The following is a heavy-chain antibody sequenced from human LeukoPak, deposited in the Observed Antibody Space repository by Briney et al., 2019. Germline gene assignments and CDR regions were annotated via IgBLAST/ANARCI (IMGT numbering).Heavy chain of an antibody. J-gene: IGHJ4*02. CDR2: IIPIFGTA. CDR3: ARGPHRFGGSPPDY. V-gene: IGHV1-69*05. D-gene: IGHD3-10*01. CDR1: GGTFSSYA. Sequence: SVKVSCKASGGTFSSYAISWVRQAPGQGLEWMGGIIPIFGTANYAQKFQGRVTITTDESTSTAYMELSSLRSEDTAVYYCARGPHRFGGSPPDYWGQGTLVTVSS.